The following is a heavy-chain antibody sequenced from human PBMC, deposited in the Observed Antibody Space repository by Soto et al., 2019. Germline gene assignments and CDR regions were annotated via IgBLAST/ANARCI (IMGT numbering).Heavy chain of an antibody. CDR3: ARIGRRYSSSGNWSDP. J-gene: IGHJ5*02. D-gene: IGHD6-13*01. Sequence: QVQLVQSGAEVKKPGSPVKVSCKASGGTFSSYAISWVRQAPGQGLEWMGGIIPIFGTANCAQKFQGRVTITADESTSTAYMELSSLRSEDTAVYYCARIGRRYSSSGNWSDPWGQGTLVTVSS. CDR1: GGTFSSYA. V-gene: IGHV1-69*01. CDR2: IIPIFGTA.